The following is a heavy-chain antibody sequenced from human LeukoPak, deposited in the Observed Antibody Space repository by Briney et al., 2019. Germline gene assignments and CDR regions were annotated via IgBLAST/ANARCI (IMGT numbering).Heavy chain of an antibody. CDR1: GGSFSAYY. V-gene: IGHV4-34*01. J-gene: IGHJ5*02. Sequence: SETLSLTCAVYGGSFSAYYWSWIRQPPGKGLEWIGEINHSGSTNYNPSLKSRVTISVDTSKKQFSLKLSSVTAADTAVYYCASLGVAQTSEGNWFDPWGQGTLVTVSS. CDR3: ASLGVAQTSEGNWFDP. CDR2: INHSGST. D-gene: IGHD3-3*01.